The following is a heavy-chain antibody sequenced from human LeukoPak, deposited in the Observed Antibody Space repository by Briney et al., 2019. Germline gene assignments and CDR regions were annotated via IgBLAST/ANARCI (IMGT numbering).Heavy chain of an antibody. Sequence: GGSLRLSCVASGFTFSTYWMHWVRQAPGKGLVWVSRINHDGTTTTYADSVKGRFTISRDNGKNTLFLQMSSLRAEDTAVYYCARGRYYYDPLDYWGQGTLVTVSS. CDR3: ARGRYYYDPLDY. J-gene: IGHJ4*02. V-gene: IGHV3-74*01. D-gene: IGHD3-22*01. CDR1: GFTFSTYW. CDR2: INHDGTTT.